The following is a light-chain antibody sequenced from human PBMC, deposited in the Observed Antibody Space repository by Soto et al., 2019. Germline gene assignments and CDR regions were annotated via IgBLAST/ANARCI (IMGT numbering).Light chain of an antibody. Sequence: QSVLTQPPSASGTPGQTVTITCSGSSSNIGSDYVFWYQQLPGTAPRLLIYRDIQRPSGVPDRFSGSKSGSSGSLAISALRSEDEAVYYCATWDGRLRGVVFGGGTKLTVL. V-gene: IGLV1-47*01. CDR2: RDI. CDR1: SSNIGSDY. J-gene: IGLJ2*01. CDR3: ATWDGRLRGVV.